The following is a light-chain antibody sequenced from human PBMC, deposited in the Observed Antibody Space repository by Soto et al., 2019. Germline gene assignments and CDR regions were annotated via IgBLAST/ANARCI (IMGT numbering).Light chain of an antibody. CDR1: SSDVGGYNY. V-gene: IGLV2-14*01. CDR3: SSYTSSSTLYV. Sequence: QSALTQPASVSGSPGQSITISCTGTSSDVGGYNYVSWYQQHPGKAPQLMIYDVTNRPSGVSNRFSGSKSGNTASLTISGLQAEDEADYYCSSYTSSSTLYVFGPGTKLTVL. J-gene: IGLJ1*01. CDR2: DVT.